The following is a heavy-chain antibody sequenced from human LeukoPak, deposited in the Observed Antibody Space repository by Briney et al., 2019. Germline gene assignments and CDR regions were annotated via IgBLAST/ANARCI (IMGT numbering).Heavy chain of an antibody. CDR1: GYTFTSYD. D-gene: IGHD5-12*01. V-gene: IGHV1-8*01. J-gene: IGHJ5*02. CDR2: MNPNSGNT. CDR3: AKAGIVATMNADWFDH. Sequence: ASVKVSCKASGYTFTSYDINWVRQATGQGLEWMGWMNPNSGNTGYAQKFQGRVTMTRDTSINTAYMELSSLRSEDTAVYYCAKAGIVATMNADWFDHWGQGTLVTVSS.